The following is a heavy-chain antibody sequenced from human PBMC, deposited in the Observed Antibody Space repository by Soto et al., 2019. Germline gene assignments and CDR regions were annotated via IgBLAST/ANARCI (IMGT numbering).Heavy chain of an antibody. V-gene: IGHV3-9*01. J-gene: IGHJ4*02. D-gene: IGHD5-12*01. CDR3: AKDHDEDFGYDLDYFNH. Sequence: EVQLVESGGDLVQPGRSLRLSCAASGFNFDDYAMHWVRQVPGKGLEWVSGISWEGGSIGYADSVKGRFTISRDNAKNSLYLEMNSLRSEDTALYYCAKDHDEDFGYDLDYFNHWGQGTLVTVSS. CDR2: ISWEGGSI. CDR1: GFNFDDYA.